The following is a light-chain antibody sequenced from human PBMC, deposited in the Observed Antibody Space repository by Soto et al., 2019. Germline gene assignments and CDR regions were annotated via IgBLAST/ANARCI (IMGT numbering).Light chain of an antibody. J-gene: IGKJ5*01. CDR1: QSVSSSY. V-gene: IGKV3-20*01. Sequence: EIVLTQSPGTLSLSPGGRATVSCSSSQSVSSSYLAWYQQKPGQPPRLLIYGASSRATGIPDRFSGSGSGTDFTLTISRLEPEDFAVFYCQHYDSLPITFGQGTRLEI. CDR3: QHYDSLPIT. CDR2: GAS.